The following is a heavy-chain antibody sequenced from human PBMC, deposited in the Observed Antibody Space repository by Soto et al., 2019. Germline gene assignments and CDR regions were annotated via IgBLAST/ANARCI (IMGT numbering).Heavy chain of an antibody. Sequence: GGSLRLSCAASGLTFSSYSINWVRQAPGKGLERLSYISSSNNTIQYADYVKGRFTISRDNAKNSLYLQINSLRDEDTAVYYCAREVRDTAVADFDYWGQGTLVTVSS. D-gene: IGHD5-18*01. J-gene: IGHJ4*02. CDR3: AREVRDTAVADFDY. CDR2: ISSSNNTI. CDR1: GLTFSSYS. V-gene: IGHV3-48*02.